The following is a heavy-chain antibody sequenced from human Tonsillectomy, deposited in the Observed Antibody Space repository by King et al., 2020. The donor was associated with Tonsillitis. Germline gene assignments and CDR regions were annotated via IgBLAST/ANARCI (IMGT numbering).Heavy chain of an antibody. CDR1: GFTFSSNY. CDR3: ARDGRFKDKYDFDY. V-gene: IGHV3-53*01. D-gene: IGHD1-1*01. CDR2: IYSGGST. Sequence: DVQLVESGGGLIQPGGSLRLSCAASGFTFSSNYMSWVRQAPGKGLEWVSVIYSGGSTYYADSVKGRFTISRDNSKNTLYLQMNSLRAEDTAVYYCARDGRFKDKYDFDYWGQGTLVTVSS. J-gene: IGHJ4*02.